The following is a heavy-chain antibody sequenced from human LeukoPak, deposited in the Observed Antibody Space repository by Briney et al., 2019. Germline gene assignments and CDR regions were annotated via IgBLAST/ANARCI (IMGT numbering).Heavy chain of an antibody. D-gene: IGHD2-2*01. CDR1: GFTFSDYY. J-gene: IGHJ3*02. CDR3: AGSLRRDCDSTSCWAALDI. V-gene: IGHV3-11*03. CDR2: ISSRGTYS. Sequence: PGGSLRLSCAASGFTFSDYYTSWIRQAPGKGLEWISYISSRGTYSNYADSVKGRFTISRDDVENSLYLQMNSLRVEDTAVYYCAGSLRRDCDSTSCWAALDIWGHGTMVTVSS.